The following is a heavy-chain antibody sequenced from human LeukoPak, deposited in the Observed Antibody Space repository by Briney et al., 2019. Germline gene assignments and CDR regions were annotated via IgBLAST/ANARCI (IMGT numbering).Heavy chain of an antibody. Sequence: ASVKVSCKVSGYTLTELSMHWVRQAPGKGLEWMGGFDPEDGETIYAQKFQGRVTMTEDTSTDTAYMELSSLRSEDTAVYYCATAKKRRPTRSLGYWGQGTLVTASS. CDR3: ATAKKRRPTRSLGY. V-gene: IGHV1-24*01. D-gene: IGHD2-15*01. CDR2: FDPEDGET. J-gene: IGHJ4*02. CDR1: GYTLTELS.